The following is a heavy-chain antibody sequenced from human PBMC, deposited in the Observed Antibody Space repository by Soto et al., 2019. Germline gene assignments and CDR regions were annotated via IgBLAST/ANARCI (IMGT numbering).Heavy chain of an antibody. D-gene: IGHD5-18*01. CDR2: IYFSGNT. CDR1: GASINYGGYY. Sequence: QVQLQESGPGLVKPSQTLSLTCTVSGASINYGGYYWSWIRQLPGKGLEWIGYIYFSGNTYYNPSLESRVNISLGTSQNQFSLKLTSVIAADTAVYYCASGYAWNTLLAYWGQGTLVTVSS. CDR3: ASGYAWNTLLAY. J-gene: IGHJ4*02. V-gene: IGHV4-31*03.